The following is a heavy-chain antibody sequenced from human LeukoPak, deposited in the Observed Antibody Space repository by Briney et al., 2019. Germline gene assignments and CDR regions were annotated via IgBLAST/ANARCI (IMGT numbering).Heavy chain of an antibody. J-gene: IGHJ6*03. Sequence: GGSLRLSCAASGFTLSSYAMSWVRQAPGKGLEWVSAISGSGGSTYYADSVKGRFTISRDNSKNTLYLQMNSLRAEDTAVYYCAKSGDRDSLRYYYYYYYMDVWGKGTTVTISS. CDR1: GFTLSSYA. CDR2: ISGSGGST. CDR3: AKSGDRDSLRYYYYYYYMDV. D-gene: IGHD1-26*01. V-gene: IGHV3-23*01.